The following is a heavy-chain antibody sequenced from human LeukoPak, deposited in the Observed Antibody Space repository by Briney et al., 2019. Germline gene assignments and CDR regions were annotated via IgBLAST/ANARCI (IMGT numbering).Heavy chain of an antibody. Sequence: GGSLRLSCAASGFTFSNAWMSWVRQAPGKGLEWVGRIKSKTDGGTTDYAAPVKGRFTISRDDSKNTLYLQLNSLKTEDTAVYYCTTEPIRGIPATWGQGTLVTVSS. CDR1: GFTFSNAW. CDR2: IKSKTDGGTT. J-gene: IGHJ5*02. V-gene: IGHV3-15*01. D-gene: IGHD6-13*01. CDR3: TTEPIRGIPAT.